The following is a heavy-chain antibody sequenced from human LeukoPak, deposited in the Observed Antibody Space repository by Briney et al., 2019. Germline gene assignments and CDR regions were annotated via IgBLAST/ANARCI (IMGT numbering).Heavy chain of an antibody. V-gene: IGHV4-39*07. D-gene: IGHD4-11*01. CDR1: GGSISSSSYY. CDR2: IYHSGST. Sequence: SETLSLTCTVSGGSISSSSYYWGWIRQPPGKGLEWIGSIYHSGSTYYNPSLKSRVTISVDTSKNQFSLKLSSVTAADTAVYYCARDWTTEDAFDIWGQGTMVTVSS. J-gene: IGHJ3*02. CDR3: ARDWTTEDAFDI.